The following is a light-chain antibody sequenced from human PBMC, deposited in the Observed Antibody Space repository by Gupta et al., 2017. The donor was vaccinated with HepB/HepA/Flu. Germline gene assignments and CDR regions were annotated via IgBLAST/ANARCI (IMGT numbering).Light chain of an antibody. Sequence: QSALTQPAPVSGSPGQSITIPCTGTSSDVGGYNYVSWYQQHPGKAPKLMIYDVSNRPSEVSNRFFGSKSGNTASLNISGLQAEDEADYYCSSYTSSSTVVFGGGTKLTVL. J-gene: IGLJ2*01. CDR1: SSDVGGYNY. CDR3: SSYTSSSTVV. CDR2: DVS. V-gene: IGLV2-14*03.